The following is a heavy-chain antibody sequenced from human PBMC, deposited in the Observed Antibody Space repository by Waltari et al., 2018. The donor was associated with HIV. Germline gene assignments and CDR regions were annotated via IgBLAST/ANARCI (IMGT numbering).Heavy chain of an antibody. V-gene: IGHV3-74*01. CDR3: ARAKWLGIYDYVW. CDR1: GFSFSDSW. D-gene: IGHD3-16*01. Sequence: EVQLVESGGGLVQPGGSLRLSCTTAGFSFSDSWMHWVRQSPGKGLVWLSRIDSDGKIIGYADSVKGRFTISRDNAKNTLYLQLNSLRVEDTAVCFCARAKWLGIYDYVWGGQGTLVTVAS. CDR2: IDSDGKII. J-gene: IGHJ4*02.